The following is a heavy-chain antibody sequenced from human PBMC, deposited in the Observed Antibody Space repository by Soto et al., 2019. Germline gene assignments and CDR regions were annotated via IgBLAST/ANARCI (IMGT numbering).Heavy chain of an antibody. D-gene: IGHD3-22*01. J-gene: IGHJ4*02. Sequence: QVQLVQSGAEVKKPGSSVKVSCKASGGTFSSYTISWVRQAPGQGLEWMGRIIPILGIANYAQKFQGRVTIPAYKSTSTAYMEMSSLRSEDTAVYYCARVGYYDSSGYSDYWGQGTLVTVSS. CDR2: IIPILGIA. V-gene: IGHV1-69*02. CDR3: ARVGYYDSSGYSDY. CDR1: GGTFSSYT.